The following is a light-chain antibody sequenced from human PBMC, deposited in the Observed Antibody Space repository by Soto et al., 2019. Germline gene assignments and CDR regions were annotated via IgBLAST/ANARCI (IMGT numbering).Light chain of an antibody. V-gene: IGLV1-44*01. CDR1: SSNIGSHT. Sequence: QSVLTQPPSASGTPGQRFTIPGPGSSSNIGSHTVNWYQQLPGTAPRLLIYNTYYRPSGVPDRFSGSKSGTSASLAISGLQSEDEADYYCAAWDDSLNGVVFGGGTKLTVL. CDR3: AAWDDSLNGVV. CDR2: NTY. J-gene: IGLJ2*01.